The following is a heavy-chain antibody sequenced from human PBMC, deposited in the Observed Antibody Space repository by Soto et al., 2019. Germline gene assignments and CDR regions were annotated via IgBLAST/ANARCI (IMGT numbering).Heavy chain of an antibody. V-gene: IGHV1-2*02. CDR2: INPNSGGT. CDR1: GYTFTDYY. J-gene: IGHJ4*02. D-gene: IGHD3-16*01. CDR3: ARNYDPPH. Sequence: ASVKVSCKASGYTFTDYYIYWVRQAPGQGLEWMGWINPNSGGTNYAQKFQGRVTMTRDTSISTAYMELSRVRSDDTAVYYCARNYDPPHWGQGTLVTVSS.